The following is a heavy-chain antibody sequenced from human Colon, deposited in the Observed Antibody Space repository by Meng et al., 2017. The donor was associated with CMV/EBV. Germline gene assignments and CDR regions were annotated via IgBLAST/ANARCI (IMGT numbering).Heavy chain of an antibody. CDR1: GFSLKTYN. CDR2: IRSDGHKT. D-gene: IGHD3-3*01. J-gene: IGHJ4*02. V-gene: IGHV3-30*02. Sequence: GASLKISCVASGFSLKTYNMHWVRQAPGKGLEWVACIRSDGHKTDYVDSVKGRFTASRDNSKNTRFLQMNSLRSEDTAVYFCARDLTTLTIHGGGDGYWGRGTPVTVSS. CDR3: ARDLTTLTIHGGGDGY.